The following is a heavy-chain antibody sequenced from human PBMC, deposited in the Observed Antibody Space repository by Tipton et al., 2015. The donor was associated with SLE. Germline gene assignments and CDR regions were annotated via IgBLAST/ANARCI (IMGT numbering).Heavy chain of an antibody. CDR3: ARGVGYEDL. Sequence: LRLSCTVSGVSITTGAYWTWIRQHPGKGLEWIGYINYSGSTHYNPSLNSRGTISVDTSKNHFSLKLNSVTAADTAVYYCARGVGYEDLWGQGTLVTVSA. V-gene: IGHV4-31*02. D-gene: IGHD5-12*01. CDR1: GVSITTGAY. J-gene: IGHJ5*02. CDR2: INYSGST.